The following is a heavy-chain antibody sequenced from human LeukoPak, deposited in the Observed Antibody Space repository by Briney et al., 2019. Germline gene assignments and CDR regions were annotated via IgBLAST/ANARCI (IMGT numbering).Heavy chain of an antibody. Sequence: GSLRLSCAASGFTFSSYAMNWIRQPPGKGLEWIGSIYYSGSTYYNPSLKSRVTISVDTSKNQFSLKLSSVTAADTAVYYCARHFGTGYSYGYRHWYFDLWGRGTLVTVSS. CDR3: ARHFGTGYSYGYRHWYFDL. CDR2: IYYSGST. J-gene: IGHJ2*01. V-gene: IGHV4-39*01. CDR1: GFTFSSYA. D-gene: IGHD5-18*01.